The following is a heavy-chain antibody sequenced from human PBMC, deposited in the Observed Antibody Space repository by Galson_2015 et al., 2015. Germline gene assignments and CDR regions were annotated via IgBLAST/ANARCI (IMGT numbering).Heavy chain of an antibody. CDR2: LYWDDDK. CDR1: GFSLSTSGVG. J-gene: IGHJ4*02. CDR3: AHRQGGDYFDY. D-gene: IGHD4-17*01. V-gene: IGHV2-5*02. Sequence: PALVKPTQPLTLTCTFSGFSLSTSGVGVGWIRQPPGKALEWLALLYWDDDKRYSPSLKSRLTITKDTSKNQVVLTMTNMDPVDTATYYCAHRQGGDYFDYWGQGTLVTVSS.